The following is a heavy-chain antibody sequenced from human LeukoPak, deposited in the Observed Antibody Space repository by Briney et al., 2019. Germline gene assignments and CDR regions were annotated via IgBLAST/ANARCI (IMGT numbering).Heavy chain of an antibody. Sequence: GGSLRLSCAASGFTFSRNSMIWVRQAPGKGLEWLSSISSSGSTIYYADSVKGRFTISRDNAKNSLYLQMVSLRAEDTAVYYCARDRCDGDCRDWDYWGQGTLVIVSS. V-gene: IGHV3-48*04. J-gene: IGHJ4*02. CDR2: ISSSGSTI. CDR1: GFTFSRNS. CDR3: ARDRCDGDCRDWDY. D-gene: IGHD2-21*02.